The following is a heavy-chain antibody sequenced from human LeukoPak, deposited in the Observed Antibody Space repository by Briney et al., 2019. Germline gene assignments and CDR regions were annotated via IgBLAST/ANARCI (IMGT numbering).Heavy chain of an antibody. CDR3: TRDSGTYNWFDP. CDR2: IDKKDKGYATAT. CDR1: GFTFSGSA. V-gene: IGHV3-73*01. Sequence: GGALRLSCAASGFTFSGSAIHGVRQSSGKGLEWVGQIDKKDKGYATATAYAASVKGKLTISRDDSINTAYLQMKSLKTEDTALYYCTRDSGTYNWFDPWGQGTLVTVSS. J-gene: IGHJ5*02. D-gene: IGHD1-26*01.